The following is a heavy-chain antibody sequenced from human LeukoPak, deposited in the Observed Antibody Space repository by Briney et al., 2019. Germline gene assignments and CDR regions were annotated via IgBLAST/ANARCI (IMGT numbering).Heavy chain of an antibody. CDR2: INHSGST. J-gene: IGHJ5*02. Sequence: SETLSLTCAVYGGSFSGYYWSWIRQPPGKGLEWIGEINHSGSTNYNPSLKSRVTISVDTSKNQFSLKLSSVTAADTAVYYCARGRRRRDTAMTLEGYWFDPWGQGTLVTVSS. D-gene: IGHD5-18*01. CDR3: ARGRRRRDTAMTLEGYWFDP. CDR1: GGSFSGYY. V-gene: IGHV4-34*01.